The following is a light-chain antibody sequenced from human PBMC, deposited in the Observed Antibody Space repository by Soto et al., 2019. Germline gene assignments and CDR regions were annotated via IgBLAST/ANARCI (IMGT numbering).Light chain of an antibody. Sequence: QSALTQPASVSGSPGQSITISCTGTSSDVGAYNYVSWYQQHPGKAPKLMIYDVSNRPSGVSNRFSGSKSGNTASLTISGLRADDEADYYCSSYTSRRTLVFGGGTKVTVL. CDR1: SSDVGAYNY. CDR2: DVS. CDR3: SSYTSRRTLV. V-gene: IGLV2-14*01. J-gene: IGLJ2*01.